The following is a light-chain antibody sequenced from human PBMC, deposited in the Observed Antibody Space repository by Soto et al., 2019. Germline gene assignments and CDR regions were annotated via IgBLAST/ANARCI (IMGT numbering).Light chain of an antibody. CDR3: QQRSNWPPKIT. CDR2: DAS. J-gene: IGKJ5*01. Sequence: EIVLAQSPATLSLSPGERATLSCRASQSVSIYLAWYQQKPGQAPRLLIYDASNRATGIPARFSGSGSGTDFTPTISSLEPEDFAVYYCQQRSNWPPKITFGQGTRLEIK. CDR1: QSVSIY. V-gene: IGKV3-11*01.